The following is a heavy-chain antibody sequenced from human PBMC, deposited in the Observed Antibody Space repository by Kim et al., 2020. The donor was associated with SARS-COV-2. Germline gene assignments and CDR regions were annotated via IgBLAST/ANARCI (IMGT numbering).Heavy chain of an antibody. CDR3: ARGRSRPNFCSGGSCYSPSGPSIYYYYYYGMDV. Sequence: SETLSLTCAVYGGSFSGYYWSWIRQPPGKGLEWIGEINHSGSTNYNPSLKSRVTISVDTSKNQFSLKLSSVTAADTAVYYCARGRSRPNFCSGGSCYSPSGPSIYYYYYYGMDVWGQGTTVTVSS. V-gene: IGHV4-34*01. CDR2: INHSGST. D-gene: IGHD2-15*01. J-gene: IGHJ6*02. CDR1: GGSFSGYY.